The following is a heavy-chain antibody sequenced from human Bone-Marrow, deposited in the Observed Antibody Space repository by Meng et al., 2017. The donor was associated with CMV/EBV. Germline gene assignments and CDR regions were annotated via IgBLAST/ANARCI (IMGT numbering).Heavy chain of an antibody. V-gene: IGHV1-69*02. CDR1: GGTFSSYT. J-gene: IGHJ5*02. Sequence: SVKVSCKASGGTFSSYTISWVRQAPGQGLEWMGRIIPILGIANYAQKFQGRVTIPADKSTSTAYMELSSLRSEDTAVYYCARQRGYSDDGGNWFDPWGQGTLVTVSS. D-gene: IGHD5-18*01. CDR3: ARQRGYSDDGGNWFDP. CDR2: IIPILGIA.